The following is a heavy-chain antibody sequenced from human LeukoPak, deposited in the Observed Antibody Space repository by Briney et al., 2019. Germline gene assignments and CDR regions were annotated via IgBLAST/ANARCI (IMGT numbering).Heavy chain of an antibody. J-gene: IGHJ4*02. V-gene: IGHV3-30*18. CDR2: MSYNGGKE. CDR3: AKDVSSLWPANYFDS. D-gene: IGHD6-6*01. CDR1: GFTFSDYG. Sequence: PGRSLRLSCTASGFTFSDYGMHWVRQAPGTGLEWVAFMSYNGGKEYYADSVKGRFTISRDNSKNTLYLQMNSLRVEDTAVYYCAKDVSSLWPANYFDSWGQGTLVTVSS.